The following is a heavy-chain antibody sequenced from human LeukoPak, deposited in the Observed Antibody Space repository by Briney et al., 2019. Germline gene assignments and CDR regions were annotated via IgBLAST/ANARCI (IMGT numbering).Heavy chain of an antibody. CDR2: INWNGGST. Sequence: GGSLRLSCAASGFTFDDYGLSWVRQAPGKGLEWVSTINWNGGSTGYADSVKGRFTISRDNAKNSLYLQMNSLRAEDTALYHCARVSDISVAAYFDYWGQGTLVTVSS. V-gene: IGHV3-20*01. CDR1: GFTFDDYG. J-gene: IGHJ4*02. CDR3: ARVSDISVAAYFDY. D-gene: IGHD6-19*01.